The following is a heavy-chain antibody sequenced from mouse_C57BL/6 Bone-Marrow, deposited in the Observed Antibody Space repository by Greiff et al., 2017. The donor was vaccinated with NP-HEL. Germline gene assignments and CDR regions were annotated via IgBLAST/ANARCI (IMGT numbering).Heavy chain of an antibody. Sequence: VQLQQSGAELVRPGSSVKLSCKASGYTFTSYWMHWVKQRPIQGLEWIGNIDPSDSETHYNQKFKDKATLTVDKSSSTAYMQLCSLTSEDSAVYYCARGDYDYDGRFAYWGQGTLVTVSA. CDR3: ARGDYDYDGRFAY. CDR2: IDPSDSET. D-gene: IGHD2-4*01. V-gene: IGHV1-52*01. J-gene: IGHJ3*01. CDR1: GYTFTSYW.